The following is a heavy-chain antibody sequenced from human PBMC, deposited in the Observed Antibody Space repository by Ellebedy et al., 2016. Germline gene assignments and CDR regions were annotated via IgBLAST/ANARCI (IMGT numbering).Heavy chain of an antibody. V-gene: IGHV3-13*01. CDR3: ARAAYSSGYDM. Sequence: GESLKISCAASGFSFSSYDMHWVRQVAGKGLEWVAAIGSAGDTYYPGSVKGRFTVSRENAKDSLYLQMNSLRAGDTAVYYCARAAYSSGYDMWGQGTMVTVSS. J-gene: IGHJ3*02. CDR1: GFSFSSYD. D-gene: IGHD6-19*01. CDR2: IGSAGDT.